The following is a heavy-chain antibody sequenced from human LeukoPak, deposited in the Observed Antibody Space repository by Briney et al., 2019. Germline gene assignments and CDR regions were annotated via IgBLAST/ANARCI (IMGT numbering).Heavy chain of an antibody. CDR2: IYPDDSDT. CDR1: GYSFTTYW. J-gene: IGHJ6*03. D-gene: IGHD1-26*01. V-gene: IGHV5-51*01. Sequence: GESLKISCEGSGYSFTTYWIGWVRQMPGKGLEWMGIIYPDDSDTRYSPSFQGQVTISADKSISTAYLQWSSLKASDTAMYYCARHVGTYYYYIDVWGKGTTVTVSS. CDR3: ARHVGTYYYYIDV.